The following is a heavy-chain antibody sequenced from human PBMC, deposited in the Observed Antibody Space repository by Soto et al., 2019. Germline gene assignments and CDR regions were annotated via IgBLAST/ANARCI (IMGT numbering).Heavy chain of an antibody. CDR3: ARESPYSGWFDL. Sequence: SETLSLTCAVSGSSITGSFWSWIRQTPGKGLEWIAYISKNGEPDYNPSLKSRVTISVDTSNNHFFLRLNSVTASGTAVYYRARESPYSGWFDLWGQGTQVT. CDR1: GSSITGSF. D-gene: IGHD5-12*01. CDR2: ISKNGEP. J-gene: IGHJ5*02. V-gene: IGHV4-59*12.